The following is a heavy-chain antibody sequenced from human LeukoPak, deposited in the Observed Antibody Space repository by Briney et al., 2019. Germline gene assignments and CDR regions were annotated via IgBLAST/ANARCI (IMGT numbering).Heavy chain of an antibody. D-gene: IGHD3-22*01. J-gene: IGHJ3*02. CDR3: ARASYYYDTSGLGAFDI. Sequence: GRSLRLSCAASGFTFDDHAMYWVRQAPGKGLEWVSGINWDGSRLGYADAVKGRFTISRDSAKNSLYLQMNSLRTEDTALYYCARASYYYDTSGLGAFDIWGQGALVTVSS. CDR2: INWDGSRL. CDR1: GFTFDDHA. V-gene: IGHV3-9*01.